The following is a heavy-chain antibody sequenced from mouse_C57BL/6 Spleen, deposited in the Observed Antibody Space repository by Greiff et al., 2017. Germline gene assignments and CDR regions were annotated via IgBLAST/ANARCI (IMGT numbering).Heavy chain of an antibody. CDR3: ARGYGSSYFDY. CDR1: GYAFTNYL. V-gene: IGHV1-54*01. J-gene: IGHJ2*01. D-gene: IGHD1-1*01. CDR2: INPGSGGT. Sequence: QVQLKESGAELVRPGTSVKVSCKASGYAFTNYLIEWVKQRPGQGLEWIGVINPGSGGTNYNEKFKGKATLTADKSSSTAYMQLSSLTSEDSAVYFCARGYGSSYFDYWGQGTTLTVSS.